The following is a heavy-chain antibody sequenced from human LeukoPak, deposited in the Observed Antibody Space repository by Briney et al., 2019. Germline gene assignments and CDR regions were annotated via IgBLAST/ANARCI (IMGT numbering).Heavy chain of an antibody. V-gene: IGHV3-7*01. CDR3: GSTNSFSY. CDR1: GFAFSNYW. CDR2: IKQDGSET. Sequence: GGSLRLSCAAPGFAFSNYWMNWARQALGKGLEWVSNIKQDGSETNNVDTVKGRLTISRDNGKNSLYLQMNSLTAEDTALYYCGSTNSFSYWGRGTLVTVSS. D-gene: IGHD2-15*01. J-gene: IGHJ4*02.